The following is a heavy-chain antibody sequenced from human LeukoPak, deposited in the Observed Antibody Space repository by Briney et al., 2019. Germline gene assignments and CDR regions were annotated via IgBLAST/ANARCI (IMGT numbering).Heavy chain of an antibody. CDR2: IKQDGSEK. J-gene: IGHJ6*03. CDR1: GFTFSSYW. D-gene: IGHD3-3*01. CDR3: ARASVAGDFILEWYNHYYMDV. Sequence: GGSLRLSCAASGFTFSSYWMTWVRQAPGKGLEWVANIKQDGSEKHYVDSVKGRFTISRDNAKNSLYLQMNSLRAEDTAVYYCARASVAGDFILEWYNHYYMDVWGKGTTVTVSS. V-gene: IGHV3-7*01.